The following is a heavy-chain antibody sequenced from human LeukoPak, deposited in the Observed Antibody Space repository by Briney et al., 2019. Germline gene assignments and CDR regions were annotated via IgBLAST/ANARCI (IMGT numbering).Heavy chain of an antibody. V-gene: IGHV4-59*01. Sequence: KPSETLSLTCTVSGGSINSYYWTWIRQPPGKGLEWIGYIYYSGSTNYNPSLKGRVAISVDTSKNQFSLKLTSVTAADTAVYYCARATEFTVVRGALDYWGQGTLVTVSS. D-gene: IGHD3-10*01. CDR1: GGSINSYY. J-gene: IGHJ4*02. CDR2: IYYSGST. CDR3: ARATEFTVVRGALDY.